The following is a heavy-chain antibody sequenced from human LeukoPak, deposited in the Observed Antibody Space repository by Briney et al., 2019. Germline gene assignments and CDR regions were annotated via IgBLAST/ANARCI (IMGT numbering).Heavy chain of an antibody. Sequence: SVKVSCKASGGTFSSYAISWVRQAPGQGLEWMGRIIPILGIANYAQKLQGRVTMTTDTSTSTAYMELRSLRSDDTAVYYCARDQDGMDVWGQGTTVTVSS. J-gene: IGHJ6*02. CDR1: GGTFSSYA. CDR2: IIPILGIA. CDR3: ARDQDGMDV. V-gene: IGHV1-69*04.